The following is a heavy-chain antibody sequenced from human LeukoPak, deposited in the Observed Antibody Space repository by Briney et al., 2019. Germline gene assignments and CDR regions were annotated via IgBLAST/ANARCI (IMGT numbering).Heavy chain of an antibody. CDR2: ISSSSSYI. CDR3: ARDFGNPYDSSGYTDAFDI. J-gene: IGHJ3*02. Sequence: NPGGSLRLSCAASGFTFSTYTMNWVRQAPGKWLEWVSSISSSSSYIYYADSVKGRFTISRDNAKNSLYLQMNSLRAEDTAVYYCARDFGNPYDSSGYTDAFDIWGQGTMVTVSS. CDR1: GFTFSTYT. D-gene: IGHD3-22*01. V-gene: IGHV3-21*01.